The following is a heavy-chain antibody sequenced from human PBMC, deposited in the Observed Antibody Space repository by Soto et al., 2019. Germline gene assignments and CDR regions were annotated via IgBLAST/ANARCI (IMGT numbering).Heavy chain of an antibody. V-gene: IGHV4-31*03. Sequence: SETLSLTCTVSGGSISSGGYYWSWIRQHPGKGLEWIGYIYYSGSTYYNPSLKSRVTISVDTSKNQFSLKLSSVTAADTAVYYCARDNIAKDYSNDRDYYYGMDVWGQGTTVTVSS. CDR2: IYYSGST. CDR3: ARDNIAKDYSNDRDYYYGMDV. CDR1: GGSISSGGYY. J-gene: IGHJ6*02. D-gene: IGHD4-4*01.